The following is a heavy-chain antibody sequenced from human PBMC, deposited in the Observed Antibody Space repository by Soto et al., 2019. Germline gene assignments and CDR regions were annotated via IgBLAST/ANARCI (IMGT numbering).Heavy chain of an antibody. CDR3: AKGTLMYNDLLTGYYLEPFDFDY. V-gene: IGHV3-23*01. D-gene: IGHD3-9*01. CDR2: ISGSGFTP. J-gene: IGHJ4*02. Sequence: PGGSLRLSCAASGFTFSSYAMSWVRQAPGKGLDWVASISGSGFTPYYAASVKGRFTISRDNSKNMVYLQMKSLRDDDTAVYYCAKGTLMYNDLLTGYYLEPFDFDYWGQGTLVTVSS. CDR1: GFTFSSYA.